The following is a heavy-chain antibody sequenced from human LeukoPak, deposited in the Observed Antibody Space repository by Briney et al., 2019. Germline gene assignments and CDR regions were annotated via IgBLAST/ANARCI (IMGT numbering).Heavy chain of an antibody. CDR1: GGSISNYY. J-gene: IGHJ4*02. CDR3: ARHGNMGFGLFDY. V-gene: IGHV4-59*08. Sequence: SETLSLTCTVSGGSISNYYWSWIRQPPGKRLEWIAYIYYSGSTKYNPSLKTRLTMSVDTSKNQFSLKLGSVTAADTAVYYCARHGNMGFGLFDYWGQGTLVTVSS. D-gene: IGHD2/OR15-2a*01. CDR2: IYYSGST.